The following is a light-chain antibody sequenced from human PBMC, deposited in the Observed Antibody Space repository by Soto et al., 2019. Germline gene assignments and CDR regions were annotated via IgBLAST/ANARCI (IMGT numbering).Light chain of an antibody. Sequence: EIVLTHSPGTRSLSPWEIATLSCRASQSVSSSYLAWYQQQPVQAPRLLIYGASSRATGIPDRFSGSGSGTDFTLTISSLEPEDFAVYYCQQRNNWPPAFGQGTRLEIK. CDR3: QQRNNWPPA. J-gene: IGKJ5*01. CDR1: QSVSSSY. CDR2: GAS. V-gene: IGKV3D-20*02.